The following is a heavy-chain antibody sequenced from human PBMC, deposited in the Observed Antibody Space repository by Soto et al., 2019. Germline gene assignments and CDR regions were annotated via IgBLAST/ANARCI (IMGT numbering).Heavy chain of an antibody. CDR2: IYYSGST. D-gene: IGHD1-1*01. CDR1: GGSISRYY. V-gene: IGHV4-59*01. CDR3: ARKRNGYYYYGMDV. J-gene: IGHJ6*02. Sequence: SETLSLTCTVSGGSISRYYWSWIRQPPGKGLEWIGYIYYSGSTNYNPSLKSRVTISVDTSKNQFSLKLSSVTAADTAVYYCARKRNGYYYYGMDVWGQGTTVTVSS.